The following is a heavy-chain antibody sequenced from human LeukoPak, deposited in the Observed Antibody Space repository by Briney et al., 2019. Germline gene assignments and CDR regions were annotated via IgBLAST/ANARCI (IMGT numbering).Heavy chain of an antibody. CDR3: ARDLNEALDL. Sequence: GASVSVSFTASGYTFTNYYMHWVRQAPGQGLEWMGIINPSGGSTNYAQKFQGRVTMTRDTSTSTVYMELSSLRSEDTAIYYCARDLNEALDLWGQGTLVTVSS. CDR2: INPSGGST. J-gene: IGHJ5*02. V-gene: IGHV1-46*01. D-gene: IGHD3-3*02. CDR1: GYTFTNYY.